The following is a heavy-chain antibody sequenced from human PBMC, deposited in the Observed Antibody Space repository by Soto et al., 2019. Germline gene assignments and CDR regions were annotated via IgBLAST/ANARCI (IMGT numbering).Heavy chain of an antibody. Sequence: PSETLSLTCTVSGGSLSSYYCSWVRQSAGKGLGWIGRIDTSGNTNYNPSLESRVTMSVDTSKSQFSLKLTSVTAADTATYYCARGPRGYVYYHGMDVWGQGTTVTVSS. CDR2: IDTSGNT. CDR3: ARGPRGYVYYHGMDV. V-gene: IGHV4-4*07. J-gene: IGHJ6*02. D-gene: IGHD3-16*01. CDR1: GGSLSSYY.